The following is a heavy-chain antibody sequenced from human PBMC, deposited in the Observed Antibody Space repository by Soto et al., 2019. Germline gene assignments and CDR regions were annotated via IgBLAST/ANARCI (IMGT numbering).Heavy chain of an antibody. CDR2: ISTNGGST. V-gene: IGHV3-23*01. J-gene: IGHJ4*02. CDR1: GFTFNAYS. CDR3: ARPDGATYNFRY. Sequence: DVQLLESGGSLVQPGGSLRLSCAASGFTFNAYSLSWVRQAPGKGLEWVSAISTNGGSTYYTDSVKGRFAISRDNSQNTLYLQMNSLRADDTAVYYCARPDGATYNFRYWGQGTLVTVSS. D-gene: IGHD1-1*01.